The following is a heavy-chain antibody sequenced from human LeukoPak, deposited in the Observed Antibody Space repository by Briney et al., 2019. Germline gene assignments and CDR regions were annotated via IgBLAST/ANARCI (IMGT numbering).Heavy chain of an antibody. Sequence: SETLSLTCAVSGVSISRGGYYWSWIRQHPGKGLEYIGYIYYSGSIYYNPSLKSRVTISLDPSKNQFSLKLSSVTAADTAVYYCARDRGYSYGCDAFDIWGQGTMVTVSS. CDR3: ARDRGYSYGCDAFDI. J-gene: IGHJ3*02. V-gene: IGHV4-31*11. CDR1: GVSISRGGYY. CDR2: IYYSGSI. D-gene: IGHD5-18*01.